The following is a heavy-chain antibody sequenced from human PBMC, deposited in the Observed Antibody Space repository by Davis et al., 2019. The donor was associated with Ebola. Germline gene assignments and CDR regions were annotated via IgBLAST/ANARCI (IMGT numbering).Heavy chain of an antibody. Sequence: LGGSLRLSCAASGFTFNRYWMSWVRQAPGKGLQWVANIKEDGSEKYYVDSVKGRFTISRDNAKTSLYLKMNSLRAEDTAVYYCARVSVPAALVPIDYYAMDVWGQGTTVTVSS. J-gene: IGHJ6*02. D-gene: IGHD2-2*01. V-gene: IGHV3-7*03. CDR3: ARVSVPAALVPIDYYAMDV. CDR1: GFTFNRYW. CDR2: IKEDGSEK.